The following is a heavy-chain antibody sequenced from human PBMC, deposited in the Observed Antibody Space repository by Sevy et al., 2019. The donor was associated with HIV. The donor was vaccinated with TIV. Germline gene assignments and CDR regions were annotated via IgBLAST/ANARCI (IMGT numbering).Heavy chain of an antibody. CDR3: ARERAVSSPDY. V-gene: IGHV4-30-4*01. Sequence: SETLYLTCTVSGGSIRNADYWWSWIRQPPGRGLEWIGHIYYSGNTYYNPSLRSRVTKSINTSKNHFSLTLSSVTAADTAVYYCARERAVSSPDYWGQGTLVTVSS. CDR2: IYYSGNT. CDR1: GGSIRNADYW. J-gene: IGHJ4*02.